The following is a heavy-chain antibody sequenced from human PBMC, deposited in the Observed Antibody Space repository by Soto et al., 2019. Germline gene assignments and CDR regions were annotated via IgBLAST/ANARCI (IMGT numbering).Heavy chain of an antibody. D-gene: IGHD2-15*01. CDR2: IYYSGST. J-gene: IGHJ3*02. V-gene: IGHV4-39*01. CDR1: GGSISSSSYY. Sequence: QLQLQESGPGLVKPSETLSLTCTVSGGSISSSSYYWGWIRQPPGKGLEWIGSIYYSGSTYYNPSLKSRVTISVDTSKHQFSLKLSSVTAADTAVYYCARILMVVAVAFDIWGQGTMVTVSS. CDR3: ARILMVVAVAFDI.